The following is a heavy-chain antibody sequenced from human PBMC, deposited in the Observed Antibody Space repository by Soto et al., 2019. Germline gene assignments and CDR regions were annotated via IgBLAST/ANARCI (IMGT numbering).Heavy chain of an antibody. CDR2: IFYSGST. V-gene: IGHV4-31*03. CDR3: ARGGSGDIVVVAAIDY. D-gene: IGHD2-15*01. CDR1: GGSISSGDYY. Sequence: SETLSLTCSVSGGSISSGDYYWSWVRQHQGKGLEWIGYIFYSGSTYYNPSLKSRVTISVDTSKNQFSLKLSSVTAADTAVYYCARGGSGDIVVVAAIDYWGQGTLVTVSS. J-gene: IGHJ4*02.